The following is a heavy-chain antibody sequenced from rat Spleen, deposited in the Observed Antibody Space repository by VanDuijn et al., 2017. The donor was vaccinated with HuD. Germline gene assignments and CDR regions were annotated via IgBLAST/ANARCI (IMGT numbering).Heavy chain of an antibody. V-gene: IGHV5-7*01. CDR1: GFTFSDYY. Sequence: EVQLVESGGGLVQPGRSLKLSCAASGFTFSDYYMAWVRQAPTKGLEWVATISFGGTSTYYRDSVKGRFTISRDNAKNTLYLQMDSLRSEETATYYCARDGQWFDYWGQGVMVTVSS. J-gene: IGHJ2*01. D-gene: IGHD1-1*01. CDR3: ARDGQWFDY. CDR2: ISFGGTST.